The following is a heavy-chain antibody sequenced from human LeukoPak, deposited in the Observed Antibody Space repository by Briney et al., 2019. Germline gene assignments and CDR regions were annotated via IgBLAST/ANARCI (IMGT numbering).Heavy chain of an antibody. CDR1: GYTFTSYY. CDR3: ARDGGLLRKTNYFDY. CDR2: INPSGGST. V-gene: IGHV1-46*01. Sequence: ASVKVSCKASGYTFTSYYMHWVRQAPGQGLEWMGIINPSGGSTSYAQKFQGRVTMTRDTSTSTVYMELSSLRSEDTAVYYCARDGGLLRKTNYFDYWGQGTLVTVSS. J-gene: IGHJ4*02. D-gene: IGHD3-22*01.